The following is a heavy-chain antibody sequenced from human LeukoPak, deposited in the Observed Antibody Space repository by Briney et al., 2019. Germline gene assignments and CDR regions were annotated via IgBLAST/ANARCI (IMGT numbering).Heavy chain of an antibody. Sequence: KPGGSLRLSCTASGFTFSSYAMTWVRQAPGKGLEWVSSMSSGSRHLYYADSVRGRFTISRDNAKNSLYLVMNSLRAEDTAIYYCARDRPTGASRVFVVQWGQGTLVTVSS. CDR2: MSSGSRHL. V-gene: IGHV3-21*01. J-gene: IGHJ4*02. CDR1: GFTFSSYA. CDR3: ARDRPTGASRVFVVQ. D-gene: IGHD3-3*01.